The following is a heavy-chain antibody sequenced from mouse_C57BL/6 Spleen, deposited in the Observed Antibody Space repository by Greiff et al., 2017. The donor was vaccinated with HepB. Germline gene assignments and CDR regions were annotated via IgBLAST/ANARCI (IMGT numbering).Heavy chain of an antibody. CDR3: ARGVPFYYGSSFDV. CDR1: GYTFTSYW. Sequence: QVQLQQPGAELVKPGASVKMSCKASGYTFTSYWITWVKQRPGQGLEWIGDIYPGSGSTNYNEKFKSKATLTVDTSSSTAYMQLSSLTSEDSAVYYSARGVPFYYGSSFDVWGTGTTVTVSS. D-gene: IGHD1-1*01. J-gene: IGHJ1*03. CDR2: IYPGSGST. V-gene: IGHV1-55*01.